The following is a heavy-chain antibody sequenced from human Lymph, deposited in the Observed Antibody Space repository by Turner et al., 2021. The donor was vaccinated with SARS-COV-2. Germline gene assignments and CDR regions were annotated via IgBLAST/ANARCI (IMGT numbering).Heavy chain of an antibody. Sequence: QVQLVESGGGVVQPGRSLRLPCAASGFTFSSYAMHWVRQAPGKGLEWVAVISYDGSNKYYADSVKGRFTISRDNSKNTLYLQMNSLRAEDTAVYYCAGDTGGQVDVWGQGTTVTVSS. V-gene: IGHV3-30-3*01. CDR2: ISYDGSNK. D-gene: IGHD2-8*02. J-gene: IGHJ6*02. CDR1: GFTFSSYA. CDR3: AGDTGGQVDV.